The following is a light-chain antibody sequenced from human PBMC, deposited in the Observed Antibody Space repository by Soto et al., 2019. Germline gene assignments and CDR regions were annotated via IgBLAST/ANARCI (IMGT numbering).Light chain of an antibody. Sequence: QSVLTQPPSTSGTPGQRVTISCSGGSSNIGRHSVNWYQQLPGTAPKLLIYRNNQRPSGIPDRFSGSRSGTSASLAISGLRSEDEADYYCAAWDDSLNGVVFGAGTQLTVL. CDR3: AAWDDSLNGVV. V-gene: IGLV1-44*01. J-gene: IGLJ2*01. CDR2: RNN. CDR1: SSNIGRHS.